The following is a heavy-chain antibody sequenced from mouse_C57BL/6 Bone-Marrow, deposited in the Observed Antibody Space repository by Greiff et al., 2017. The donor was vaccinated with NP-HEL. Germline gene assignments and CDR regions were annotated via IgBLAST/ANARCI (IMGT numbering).Heavy chain of an antibody. CDR3: ARRYYYGSSHWYFDV. V-gene: IGHV1-4*01. CDR2: INPSSGYT. J-gene: IGHJ1*03. CDR1: GYTFTSYT. Sequence: VKLMESGAELARPGASVKMSCKASGYTFTSYTMHWVKQRPGQGLEWIGYINPSSGYTKYNQKFKDKATLTADKSSSTAYMQLSSLTSEDSAVYYCARRYYYGSSHWYFDVWGTGTTVTVSS. D-gene: IGHD1-1*01.